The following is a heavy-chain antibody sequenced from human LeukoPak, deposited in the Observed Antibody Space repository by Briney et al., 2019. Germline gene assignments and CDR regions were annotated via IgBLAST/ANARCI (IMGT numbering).Heavy chain of an antibody. J-gene: IGHJ6*04. CDR1: GFTFRSYA. CDR3: AKDYYYGSGSYYYLNMDV. CDR2: ISGSGGST. Sequence: GGSLRLSCAASGFTFRSYAMSWVRQAPGKGLEWVSAISGSGGSTYYADSVKGRFTISRDNSKNTLYLQMNSLRAEDKAVCYCAKDYYYGSGSYYYLNMDVGGGRTTVSVSS. D-gene: IGHD3-10*01. V-gene: IGHV3-23*01.